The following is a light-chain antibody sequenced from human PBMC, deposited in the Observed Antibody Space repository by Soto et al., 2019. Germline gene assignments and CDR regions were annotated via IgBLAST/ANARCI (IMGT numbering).Light chain of an antibody. CDR3: QAWDSTSHVV. J-gene: IGLJ3*02. V-gene: IGLV3-1*01. CDR2: QDY. CDR1: KLGDKY. Sequence: SYELTQPPSMSVSPGQTASITCSGDKLGDKYASWYQQRPGQSPVLVIYQDYKRPSGIPEWFSGSSSGNTATLTISGTQAMDEADYYCQAWDSTSHVVFGGGTKLTVL.